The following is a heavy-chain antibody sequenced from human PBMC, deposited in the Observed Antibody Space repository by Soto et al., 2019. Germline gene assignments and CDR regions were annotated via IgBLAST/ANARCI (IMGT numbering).Heavy chain of an antibody. Sequence: QLQLQESGPGLVKPSETLSLTCSVSDDSINSDKYYWGWIRQPPGKGLEWIGSIYYRGNAYYNPSLKTRATISLDKSKSQSSLKLNSVTAADSAVYFCARLEGLATISYYFDFWGPGALVTVSS. D-gene: IGHD5-12*01. CDR3: ARLEGLATISYYFDF. CDR1: DDSINSDKYY. CDR2: IYYRGNA. V-gene: IGHV4-39*01. J-gene: IGHJ4*02.